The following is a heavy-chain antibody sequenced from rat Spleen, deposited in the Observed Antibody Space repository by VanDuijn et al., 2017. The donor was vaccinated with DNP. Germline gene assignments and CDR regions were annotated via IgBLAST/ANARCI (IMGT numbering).Heavy chain of an antibody. D-gene: IGHD4-3*01. CDR1: GFTFSNYG. J-gene: IGHJ2*01. CDR3: PTGSFGCDNSTYASGSPFDY. CDR2: ISYDGGST. Sequence: EVQLVESGGGLVQPERSMKLSCAASGFTFSNYGMAWVRQAPKKGLEWVAYISYDGGSTYYRDSVKGRFTISRENAKSTLYLQMDSLRSEDTATYYCPTGSFGCDNSTYASGSPFDYWGIGVMVSVS. V-gene: IGHV5-20*01.